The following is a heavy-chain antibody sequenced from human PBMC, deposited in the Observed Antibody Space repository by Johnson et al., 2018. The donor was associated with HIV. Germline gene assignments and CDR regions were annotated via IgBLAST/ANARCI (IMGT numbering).Heavy chain of an antibody. CDR2: IYSGGDT. V-gene: IGHV3-66*01. CDR1: GFTVSSNY. J-gene: IGHJ3*02. D-gene: IGHD3-10*01. CDR3: ARAPGFSRAFDI. Sequence: EVQLVESGGGVVQPGRSLRLSCAASGFTVSSNYITWVRQAPGKGLEWISVIYSGGDTYYADSVKGRFTISRDDSKNTLYLQMNRLTAEDTAVYYCARAPGFSRAFDIWGQGTMVTVSS.